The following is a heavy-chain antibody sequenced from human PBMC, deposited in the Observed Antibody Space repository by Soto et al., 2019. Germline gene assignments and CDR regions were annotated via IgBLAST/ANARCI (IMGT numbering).Heavy chain of an antibody. CDR1: GGSFSVYY. J-gene: IGHJ3*02. V-gene: IGHV4-34*01. CDR3: ARKRGPRNRYYSDSSGSSAFDI. CDR2: INHSGST. D-gene: IGHD3-22*01. Sequence: SETLSLTCAFYGGSFSVYYWSWIRQPPGKGLEWIGEINHSGSTNYNPSLKSRVAISVDTSKSQLSLKLSSVTVADTAVYYCARKRGPRNRYYSDSSGSSAFDIWGRGTMVTVSS.